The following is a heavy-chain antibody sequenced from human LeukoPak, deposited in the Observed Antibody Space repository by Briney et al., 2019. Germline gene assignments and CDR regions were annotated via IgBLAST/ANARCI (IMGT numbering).Heavy chain of an antibody. CDR3: AKISGGDDAFDI. CDR2: ISGSGGST. V-gene: IGHV3-23*01. Sequence: GRSLRPSCAASGITFSSYGMDWVRQAPGKGLEWVSAISGSGGSTYYADSVKGRFTISRDNSKNTLYLQMNSLRAEDTAVYYCAKISGGDDAFDIWGQGTMVTVSS. D-gene: IGHD2-21*01. CDR1: GITFSSYG. J-gene: IGHJ3*02.